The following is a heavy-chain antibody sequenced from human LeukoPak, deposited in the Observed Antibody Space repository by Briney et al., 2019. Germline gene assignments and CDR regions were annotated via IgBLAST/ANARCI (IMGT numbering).Heavy chain of an antibody. D-gene: IGHD3-3*01. CDR3: AKDGGFDY. V-gene: IGHV3-53*05. CDR1: GFIVSSNY. CDR2: IYSDGST. J-gene: IGHJ4*02. Sequence: GGSLRLSCAASGFIVSSNYMSWVRQSPGKGLEWVSFIYSDGSTYYTDSVKGRFTISTDNSKNTLYLQMNSLRAEDTAVYYCAKDGGFDYWGRGTLVTVSS.